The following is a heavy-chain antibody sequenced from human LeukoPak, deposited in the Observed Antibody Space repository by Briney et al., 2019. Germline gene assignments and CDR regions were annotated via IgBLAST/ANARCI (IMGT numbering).Heavy chain of an antibody. V-gene: IGHV4-59*01. D-gene: IGHD4-23*01. J-gene: IGHJ5*02. CDR3: ARDANGGNSWGWFDP. Sequence: SETLSLTCTVSDGSISDSYWSWIRQSPGKGLEWIGYIFYTGFTHYNPSLESRVAISVDTSKKQFSLRLKSVTAADTAVYYCARDANGGNSWGWFDPWGQGTLVTVSS. CDR2: IFYTGFT. CDR1: DGSISDSY.